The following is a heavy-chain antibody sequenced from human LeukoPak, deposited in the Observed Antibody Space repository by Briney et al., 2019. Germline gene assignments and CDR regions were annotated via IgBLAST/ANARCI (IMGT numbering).Heavy chain of an antibody. Sequence: SETLSLTCSVSGGSISSYYWSWIRQSPGKGLEWIGYISDSGNTNYDPSLKSRVSISVDTSKNQLSLKLRSVTAADTAVYYCARMDCVSTSCPFDYWGQETLVTVSS. CDR1: GGSISSYY. D-gene: IGHD2-2*01. CDR2: ISDSGNT. V-gene: IGHV4-59*01. CDR3: ARMDCVSTSCPFDY. J-gene: IGHJ4*02.